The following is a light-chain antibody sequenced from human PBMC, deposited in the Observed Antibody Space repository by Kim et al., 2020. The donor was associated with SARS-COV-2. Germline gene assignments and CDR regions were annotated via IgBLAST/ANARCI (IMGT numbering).Light chain of an antibody. Sequence: LVRDIVTLPRRGSHNSCHYLVWFQHKPGKAPKSLIYGMSSLQIGVPSRFMGSGSGTEFSLTIIGLQPEYSAIYYCQQYYSHPRTFGQGTKVDIK. CDR1: HNSCHY. CDR3: QQYYSHPRT. J-gene: IGKJ1*01. CDR2: GMS. V-gene: IGKV1-16*01.